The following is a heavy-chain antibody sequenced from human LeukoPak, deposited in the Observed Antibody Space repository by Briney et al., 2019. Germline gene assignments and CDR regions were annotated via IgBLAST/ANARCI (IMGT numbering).Heavy chain of an antibody. Sequence: SETLSLTCAVYGGSFSGYYWSWIRQPPGKGLEWIGEINHSGSTNYNPSLKSRVTISVGTSKNQFSLKLSSVTAADTAVYYCARVEYSSSWYYYYYYYMDVWGKGTTVTISS. J-gene: IGHJ6*03. V-gene: IGHV4-34*01. CDR3: ARVEYSSSWYYYYYYYMDV. CDR2: INHSGST. D-gene: IGHD6-13*01. CDR1: GGSFSGYY.